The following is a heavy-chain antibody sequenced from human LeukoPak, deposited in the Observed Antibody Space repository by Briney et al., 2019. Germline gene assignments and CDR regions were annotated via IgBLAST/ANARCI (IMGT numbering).Heavy chain of an antibody. Sequence: GASVKVSCKASGYTFTGYYMHWVRQAPGQGLEWMGRIIPIFGTANYAQKFQGRVTITTDESTSTAYMELSSLRSEDTAVYYCARDSGPRGYSPFDYWGQGTLVTVSS. CDR1: GYTFTGYY. J-gene: IGHJ4*02. V-gene: IGHV1-69*05. D-gene: IGHD5-18*01. CDR3: ARDSGPRGYSPFDY. CDR2: IIPIFGTA.